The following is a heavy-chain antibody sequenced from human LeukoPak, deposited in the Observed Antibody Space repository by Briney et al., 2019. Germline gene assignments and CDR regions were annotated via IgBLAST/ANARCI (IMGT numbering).Heavy chain of an antibody. Sequence: ASVKVSCKASGYTFTNYNIDWVRQATGQGLEWMGWINPNSGRAGCVQKFQGRVNITRDTSISTAYMELSSLRSEDTAVYYCARGGGDSSGYYYGYFDYWGQGTLVTVSS. J-gene: IGHJ4*02. D-gene: IGHD3-22*01. CDR2: INPNSGRA. CDR1: GYTFTNYN. V-gene: IGHV1-8*01. CDR3: ARGGGDSSGYYYGYFDY.